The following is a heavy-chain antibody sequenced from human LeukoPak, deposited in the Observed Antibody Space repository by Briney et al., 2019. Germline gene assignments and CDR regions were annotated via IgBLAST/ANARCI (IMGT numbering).Heavy chain of an antibody. D-gene: IGHD3-22*01. J-gene: IGHJ4*02. CDR2: INHSGST. CDR1: GGSFSGYY. V-gene: IGHV4-34*01. CDR3: AKGKPWYYYDSSGYYRDY. Sequence: SETLSLTCAVYGGSFSGYYWSWIRQPPGKGLEWIGEINHSGSTNYNPSLKSRVTISVDTSKNQFSLKLSSVTAADTAVYYCAKGKPWYYYDSSGYYRDYWGQGTLVTVSS.